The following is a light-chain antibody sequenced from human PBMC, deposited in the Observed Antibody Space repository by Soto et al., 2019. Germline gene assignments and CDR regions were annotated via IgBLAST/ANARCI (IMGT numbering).Light chain of an antibody. CDR1: EGISDS. CDR3: QQLSRYPLT. Sequence: IPLTQSPSSLSASVGDRVTFTCRVSEGISDSLAWYQQKPGKAPKLLIYGGFTLQSGVPSRFSGSRSGTDFTLTISSLQPEDLATYYCQQLSRYPLTFGGGTKVEIK. CDR2: GGF. V-gene: IGKV1-9*01. J-gene: IGKJ4*01.